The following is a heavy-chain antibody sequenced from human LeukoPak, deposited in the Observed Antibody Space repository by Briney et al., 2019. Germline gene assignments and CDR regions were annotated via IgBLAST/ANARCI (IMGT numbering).Heavy chain of an antibody. J-gene: IGHJ4*02. D-gene: IGHD3-10*01. Sequence: SETLSLTCSVSGDSLTSSYLSWLRQPPGKGLAWIGYISYTADSNYNPSLKRRVTISTDTSKNQFSLTLSSVTATDTAVYYCATSSHSGSYRAHWGQGTLVTVS. CDR3: ATSSHSGSYRAH. CDR2: ISYTADS. V-gene: IGHV4-59*08. CDR1: GDSLTSSY.